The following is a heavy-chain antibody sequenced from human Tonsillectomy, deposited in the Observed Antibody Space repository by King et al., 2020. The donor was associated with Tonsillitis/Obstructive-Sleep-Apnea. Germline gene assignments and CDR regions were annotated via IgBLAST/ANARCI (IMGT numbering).Heavy chain of an antibody. CDR3: ARELVVQAARGDGFDI. V-gene: IGHV4-34*01. CDR1: GVSFSGYY. Sequence: VQLQQCGAGLFKPSETLSLNFAVYGVSFSGYYWIWILQPTGKGLEWIVEINHSGSTNYNPSLKSRVTISLHTSKNQFSLKLSSVTAADTAVYYCARELVVQAARGDGFDIWGPGTMVTVSS. CDR2: INHSGST. J-gene: IGHJ3*02. D-gene: IGHD2-2*01.